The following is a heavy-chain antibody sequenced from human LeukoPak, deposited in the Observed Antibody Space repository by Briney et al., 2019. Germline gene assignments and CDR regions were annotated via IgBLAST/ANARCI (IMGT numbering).Heavy chain of an antibody. CDR1: GGTFSSYA. J-gene: IGHJ5*02. CDR3: ARDESPNYDFWSGYKNWFDP. V-gene: IGHV1-69*05. Sequence: EASVKVSCKASGGTFSSYAISWVRQAPGQGLEWMGRIIPIFGTANYAQKFQGRVTTTTDEPTSTAYMELSSLRSEDTAVYYCARDESPNYDFWSGYKNWFDPWGQGTLVTVSS. D-gene: IGHD3-3*01. CDR2: IIPIFGTA.